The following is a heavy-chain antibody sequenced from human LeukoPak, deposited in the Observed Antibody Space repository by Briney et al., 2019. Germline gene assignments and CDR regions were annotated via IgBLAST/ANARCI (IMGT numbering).Heavy chain of an antibody. CDR2: INYDARSR. CDR1: GFTFSLSW. D-gene: IGHD1-1*01. Sequence: GGSLRLSYAASGFTFSLSWMHWVRQAPGKGLEWVSSINYDARSRTYADSVKGRLTISRDNAENTLFLQMNSLRVEDSAIYSCVRGAGPGTPFDWGQGILVTVSS. J-gene: IGHJ1*01. CDR3: VRGAGPGTPFD. V-gene: IGHV3-74*01.